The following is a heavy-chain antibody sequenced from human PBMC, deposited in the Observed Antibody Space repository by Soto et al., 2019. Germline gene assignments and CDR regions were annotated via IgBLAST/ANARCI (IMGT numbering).Heavy chain of an antibody. CDR1: GGSISSGHYY. CDR2: IYYSGTT. V-gene: IGHV4-31*03. CDR3: ASLASGSYEFDP. J-gene: IGHJ5*02. Sequence: SETLSLTCSVSGGSISSGHYYWSWIRQHPEKGLEWIGYIYYSGTTYYNPSLESRVTISVDTSENQFSLNLNSVTAADTAVYYCASLASGSYEFDPWGQGTLVTVSS. D-gene: IGHD1-26*01.